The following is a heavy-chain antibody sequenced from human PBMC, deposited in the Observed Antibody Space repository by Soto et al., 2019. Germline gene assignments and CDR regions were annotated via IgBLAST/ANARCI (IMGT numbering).Heavy chain of an antibody. V-gene: IGHV1-2*04. CDR1: GYTFTGYY. D-gene: IGHD3-3*01. CDR3: ARTSYYDFWSGSQPGYFDY. J-gene: IGHJ4*02. CDR2: INPNSGGT. Sequence: VASVKVSCKASGYTFTGYYMHWVRQAPGQGLEWMGWINPNSGGTNYAQKFQGWVTMTRDTSISTAYMELSRLRSDDTAVYYCARTSYYDFWSGSQPGYFDYWGQGTLVTVSS.